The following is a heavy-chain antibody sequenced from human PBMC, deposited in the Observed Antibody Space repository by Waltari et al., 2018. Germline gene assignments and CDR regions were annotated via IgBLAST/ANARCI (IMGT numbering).Heavy chain of an antibody. J-gene: IGHJ6*02. CDR3: ARGRNVRDTAMVVTLYYDYGMDV. V-gene: IGHV4-59*07. CDR2: IAYRGRT. CDR1: GSPLRGYY. Sequence: HVHLHARGAAAVTPWDSLALACTFTGSPLRGYYLHLHRLPPALGPAGPGYIAYRGRTNYDPAHRSRVNTSVDKSKNQFSAKLSTVTADDTAGYYCARGRNVRDTAMVVTLYYDYGMDVWGQGTTVTVSS. D-gene: IGHD5-18*01.